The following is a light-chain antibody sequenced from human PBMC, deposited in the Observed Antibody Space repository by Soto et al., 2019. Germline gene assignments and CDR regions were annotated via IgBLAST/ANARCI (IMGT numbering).Light chain of an antibody. CDR1: QSVSSSY. CDR3: QQYGSSPPIT. CDR2: GAS. J-gene: IGKJ5*01. Sequence: EVVMTQSPATLSVSPGERATLSCRASQSVSSSYLAWYQQKPGQPPRLLIYGASSRATGIPDRFSGSGSGTDFTLTISRLEPEDFTVYYCQQYGSSPPITFGQGTRLEI. V-gene: IGKV3-20*01.